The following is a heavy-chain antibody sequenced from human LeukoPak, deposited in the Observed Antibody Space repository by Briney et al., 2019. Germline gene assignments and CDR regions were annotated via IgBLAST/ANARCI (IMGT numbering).Heavy chain of an antibody. J-gene: IGHJ4*02. Sequence: GGSLRLSCAASGFTVSSNYMSWVRQAPGKGLEWVSVIYSGGSTYYADSVKGRFTISRDNSKNTLYLQMNSLRAEDTAVYYCARGGRFLEWLLLDYWGQGTLVTVSS. V-gene: IGHV3-53*05. CDR2: IYSGGST. CDR1: GFTVSSNY. D-gene: IGHD3-3*01. CDR3: ARGGRFLEWLLLDY.